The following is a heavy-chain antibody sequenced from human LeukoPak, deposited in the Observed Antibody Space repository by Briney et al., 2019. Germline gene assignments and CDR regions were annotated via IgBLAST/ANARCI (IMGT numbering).Heavy chain of an antibody. V-gene: IGHV3-48*04. D-gene: IGHD3-10*01. CDR2: ISSSSSTI. Sequence: GGSLRLSCAASGFTFSSYSMNWVRQAPGKGLEWVSYISSSSSTIYYADSVKGRFTISKDNAKNSPYLQMNSLRAEDTAVYYCARDQVRPYGGPLDIWGQGTMVTVSS. CDR3: ARDQVRPYGGPLDI. J-gene: IGHJ3*02. CDR1: GFTFSSYS.